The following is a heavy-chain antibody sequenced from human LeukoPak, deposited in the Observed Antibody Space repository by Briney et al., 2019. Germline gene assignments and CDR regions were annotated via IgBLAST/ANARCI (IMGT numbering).Heavy chain of an antibody. CDR3: AKGGGRGGSYSIVSDS. Sequence: PGGSLRLSCAASGSTFSSYAMSCVRPAPGKGLEWVSAISGSGGSTYYADSVKGRFTISRDNSKNTLYLQVNSLRAEDTAVYYCAKGGGRGGSYSIVSDSWGQGTLVTVSS. V-gene: IGHV3-23*01. CDR1: GSTFSSYA. J-gene: IGHJ5*01. D-gene: IGHD1-26*01. CDR2: ISGSGGST.